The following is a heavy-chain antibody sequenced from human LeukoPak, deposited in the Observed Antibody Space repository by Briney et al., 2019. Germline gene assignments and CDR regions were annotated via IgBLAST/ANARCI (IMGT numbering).Heavy chain of an antibody. D-gene: IGHD6-13*01. Sequence: GGSLRLSCAASGFTVSSNYVSWVRQAPGKGLEWVSVIYSGGNIYYADSVKGRFTISRDTSKNTVDLQMNSLRGEDTALYYCAGGIAAAGTHFAHWGQGTLVTVSS. CDR1: GFTVSSNY. CDR3: AGGIAAAGTHFAH. CDR2: IYSGGNI. V-gene: IGHV3-53*01. J-gene: IGHJ5*02.